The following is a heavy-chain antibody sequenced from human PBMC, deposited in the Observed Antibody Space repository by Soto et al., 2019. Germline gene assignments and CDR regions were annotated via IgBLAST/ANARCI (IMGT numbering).Heavy chain of an antibody. V-gene: IGHV1-46*03. CDR3: ARDRRGDFWSGPRGWFDP. CDR2: INPSGGST. J-gene: IGHJ5*02. D-gene: IGHD3-3*01. CDR1: GYTFTSYY. Sequence: QVQLVQSGAEVKKPGASVKVSCKASGYTFTSYYMHWVRQAPGQGLEWMGIINPSGGSTSYAQKFQGRVTMTRDTSTSTVYMGLSSLRSEDTAVYYCARDRRGDFWSGPRGWFDPWGQGTLVTVSS.